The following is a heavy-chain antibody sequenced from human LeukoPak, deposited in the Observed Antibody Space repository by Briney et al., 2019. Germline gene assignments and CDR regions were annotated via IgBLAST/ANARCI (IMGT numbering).Heavy chain of an antibody. Sequence: PGGSLRLSCAASGNYWMHWVRQAPGKRLVWVSHINSDGSWIGYADSVKGRFTISRDNAKNSLYLQMNSLTTDDTAFYFCAKELDTMFFDYWGQGALVTVSS. CDR2: INSDGSWI. CDR1: GNYW. J-gene: IGHJ4*02. V-gene: IGHV3-74*01. D-gene: IGHD3-10*02. CDR3: AKELDTMFFDY.